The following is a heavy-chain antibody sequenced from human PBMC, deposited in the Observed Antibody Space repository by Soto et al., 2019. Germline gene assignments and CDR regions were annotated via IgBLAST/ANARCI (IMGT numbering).Heavy chain of an antibody. CDR3: ARITYYYDSSGYYLGAFDI. D-gene: IGHD3-22*01. J-gene: IGHJ3*02. Sequence: SGPTLMNPAQTLTLTCTFPGFSLSTREMCVSWIRQPPGKALEWLALIDWDDDKYYSTSLKTRLTISKDTSKNQVVLTMTNMDPVDTATYYCARITYYYDSSGYYLGAFDIWGQGTMVTVSS. CDR2: IDWDDDK. V-gene: IGHV2-70*01. CDR1: GFSLSTREMC.